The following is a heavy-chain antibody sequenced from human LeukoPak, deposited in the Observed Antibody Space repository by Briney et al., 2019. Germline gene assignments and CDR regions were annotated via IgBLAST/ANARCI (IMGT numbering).Heavy chain of an antibody. CDR3: ARVTYSTGWDDAFDI. D-gene: IGHD6-19*01. Sequence: SETLSLTCTVSGGSISSHYWSWIRQPPGKGLEWIGYIHYSGNTNFSPSFKSRVTMSINTSKNQFSLNMRSVTTADTAAYYCARVTYSTGWDDAFDIWGQGTMVTVSS. CDR1: GGSISSHY. V-gene: IGHV4-59*11. CDR2: IHYSGNT. J-gene: IGHJ3*02.